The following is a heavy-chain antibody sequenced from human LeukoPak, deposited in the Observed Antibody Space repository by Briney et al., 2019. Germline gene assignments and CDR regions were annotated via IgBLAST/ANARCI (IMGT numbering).Heavy chain of an antibody. V-gene: IGHV4-4*07. D-gene: IGHD3-22*01. CDR3: ARGYYDSTGYYYPSFDY. CDR1: GGSISNYY. CDR2: MHSGGST. J-gene: IGHJ4*02. Sequence: SETLSLTCTVSGGSISNYYWNWIRQPAGKGLEWTGRMHSGGSTNYNPSLKSRVTMSVDTSNNQFSLKLRSVTAADTAMYFCARGYYDSTGYYYPSFDYWGQGTPVTVSS.